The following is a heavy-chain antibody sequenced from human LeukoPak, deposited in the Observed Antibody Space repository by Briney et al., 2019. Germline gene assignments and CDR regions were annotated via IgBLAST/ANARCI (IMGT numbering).Heavy chain of an antibody. CDR1: GYTFTTYG. D-gene: IGHD6-6*01. Sequence: ASVKVSCKASGYTFTTYGISWVRQAPGQGLEWMGWISAYNGNTNYAQRFQGRVTMTTDTSMSTAYMELRSLRSDDTAVYYCARDLIAVRPGWFDPWGQGSLVTVSS. J-gene: IGHJ5*02. CDR2: ISAYNGNT. CDR3: ARDLIAVRPGWFDP. V-gene: IGHV1-18*01.